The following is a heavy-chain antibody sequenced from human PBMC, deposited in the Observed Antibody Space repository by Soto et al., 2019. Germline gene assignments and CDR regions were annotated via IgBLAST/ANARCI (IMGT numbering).Heavy chain of an antibody. CDR1: GGSISSGDYY. V-gene: IGHV4-30-4*01. J-gene: IGHJ3*02. CDR3: ARSPPSQDIVAVPVAEFDAFDI. CDR2: IYYSGST. Sequence: SETLSLTCTVSGGSISSGDYYWSWIRQPPGKGLEWIGYIYYSGSTYYNPSLKSRVTISVDTSKNQFSLKLSSVTAADTAVYYCARSPPSQDIVAVPVAEFDAFDIWGQGTMVTVSS. D-gene: IGHD2-2*01.